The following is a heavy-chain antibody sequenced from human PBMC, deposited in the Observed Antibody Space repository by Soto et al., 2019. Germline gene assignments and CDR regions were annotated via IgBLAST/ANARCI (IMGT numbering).Heavy chain of an antibody. J-gene: IGHJ4*02. D-gene: IGHD2-2*01. CDR2: ISGSTGST. CDR3: AQGLPSTCSSTSCPALY. V-gene: IGHV3-23*01. CDR1: GFTFSSYA. Sequence: GGSLRLSCAASGFTFSSYAMNWVRQAPGKGLEWVSAISGSTGSTYYADSVKGRFTISRDNSQNTLYLQVNSLRAEDTAVYYCAQGLPSTCSSTSCPALYWDQGTLVTVSS.